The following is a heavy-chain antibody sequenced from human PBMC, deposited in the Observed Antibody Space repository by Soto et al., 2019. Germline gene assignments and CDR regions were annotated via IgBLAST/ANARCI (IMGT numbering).Heavy chain of an antibody. CDR3: AKDGPVPGLADF. J-gene: IGHJ4*02. Sequence: EVQLLESGGGLVQPGGSLRVSCAASGFTFSSYSMSWVRQAPGKGLEWVSAISGRDFSTYYADSVKGRFTISRDNSKNTLYLQMNSLRAEDTAIYYWAKDGPVPGLADFWGQGILVTVSS. V-gene: IGHV3-23*01. CDR2: ISGRDFST. CDR1: GFTFSSYS.